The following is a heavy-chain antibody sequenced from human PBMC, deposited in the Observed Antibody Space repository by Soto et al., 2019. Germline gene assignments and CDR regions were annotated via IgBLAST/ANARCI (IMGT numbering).Heavy chain of an antibody. Sequence: EVQLVESGGGWIQPGGSMRLSCAASGLSVSRNYMSWVRQAPGKGLEWVSVIYSGGDTKYADSVKGRFTISRDNSRNTLYLQMNSQRAEDTAIYYCVRDSTWIPYYHYGMDVWGQGTTVTVSS. CDR3: VRDSTWIPYYHYGMDV. J-gene: IGHJ6*02. D-gene: IGHD5-18*01. V-gene: IGHV3-53*01. CDR2: IYSGGDT. CDR1: GLSVSRNY.